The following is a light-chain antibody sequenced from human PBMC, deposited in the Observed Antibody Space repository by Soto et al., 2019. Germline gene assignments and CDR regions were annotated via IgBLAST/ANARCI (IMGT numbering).Light chain of an antibody. CDR3: ISYTSSSTTYV. V-gene: IGLV2-14*01. Sequence: QSALTQPASVSGSPGQSITISCTGTSSDVGLYNYVSWYQQYPGKAPKLMIFEVSNRPSGVSNRFSGSKSGNTASLTISGLQAEDEADYYCISYTSSSTTYVCGTGTKVTVL. J-gene: IGLJ1*01. CDR2: EVS. CDR1: SSDVGLYNY.